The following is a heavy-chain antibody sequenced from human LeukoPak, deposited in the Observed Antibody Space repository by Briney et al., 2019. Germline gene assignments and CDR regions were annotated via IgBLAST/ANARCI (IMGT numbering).Heavy chain of an antibody. D-gene: IGHD1-26*01. CDR3: ARGPVGWELQPRVDY. CDR1: GFQFSNYW. Sequence: GGSLRLSCAASGFQFSNYWMTWVRQAPGKGLVWVSRINSDGSSTTYADSVKGRFTISRDNAKNSLYLQMNSLRAEDTAVYYCARGPVGWELQPRVDYWGQGTLVTVSS. J-gene: IGHJ4*02. CDR2: INSDGSST. V-gene: IGHV3-74*01.